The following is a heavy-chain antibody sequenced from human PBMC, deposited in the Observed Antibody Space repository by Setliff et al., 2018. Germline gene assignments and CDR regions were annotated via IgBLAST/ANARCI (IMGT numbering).Heavy chain of an antibody. CDR1: GFSLNTTGEG. Sequence: SGPTLVNPTQTLTLTCTFSGFSLNTTGEGVGWIRQPPGKALEWLAPVYWDGDQRYSPSLNSRLSITKDSSKSQVFLTMTNMDPVDTATYYCALRRGNEWHLVRWFDPWGQGIQVTVS. D-gene: IGHD6-6*01. CDR2: VYWDGDQ. CDR3: ALRRGNEWHLVRWFDP. V-gene: IGHV2-5*02. J-gene: IGHJ5*02.